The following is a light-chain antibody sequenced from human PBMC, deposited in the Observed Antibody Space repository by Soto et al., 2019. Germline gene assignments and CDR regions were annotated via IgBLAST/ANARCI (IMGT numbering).Light chain of an antibody. J-gene: IGLJ3*02. CDR3: VLYMGSGTWV. Sequence: QTVVTQEPSFSVSPGGTVTLTCGLSSGSVSISYYPSWYQQTPGQAPRTLVDNTNSRSSGVPDRFSGSILGNKAALTITGAQADDESDYYCVLYMGSGTWVFGGGTKLTVL. CDR1: SGSVSISYY. CDR2: NTN. V-gene: IGLV8-61*01.